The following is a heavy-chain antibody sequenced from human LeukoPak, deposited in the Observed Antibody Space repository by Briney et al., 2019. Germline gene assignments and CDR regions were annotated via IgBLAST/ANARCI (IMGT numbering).Heavy chain of an antibody. CDR3: AREIGYYFDSDDSRLRGRLDV. Sequence: PGGSLRLSCAASGLTINTNYMNWVRQAPGRGLEWLSVIYPGGVTKYAESVKGRFTVSRDIAKNTVYLEVNDLRAEDTALYYCAREIGYYFDSDDSRLRGRLDVWGKGTSVTVSS. CDR1: GLTINTNY. J-gene: IGHJ6*04. V-gene: IGHV3-53*01. CDR2: IYPGGVT. D-gene: IGHD3-22*01.